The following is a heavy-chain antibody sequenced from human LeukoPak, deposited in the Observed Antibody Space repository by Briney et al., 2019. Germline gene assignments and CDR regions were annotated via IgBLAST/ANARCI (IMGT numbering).Heavy chain of an antibody. D-gene: IGHD3-16*01. CDR1: GFTFNSYP. Sequence: GRSLRLSCAASGFTFNSYPMNWVRQAPGKGLEWVANIKQDGSEKYYVDSVKGRFTISRDNAKNSLYLQMNSLRAEDTAVYYCARRGALFDYWGQGTLVTVSS. CDR2: IKQDGSEK. V-gene: IGHV3-7*01. CDR3: ARRGALFDY. J-gene: IGHJ4*02.